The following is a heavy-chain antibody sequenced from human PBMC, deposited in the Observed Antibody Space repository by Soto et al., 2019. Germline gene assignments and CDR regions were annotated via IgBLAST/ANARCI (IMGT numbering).Heavy chain of an antibody. D-gene: IGHD2-15*01. Sequence: QVQLVQSGAEVQKPGSSVKVSCKASGGTFSSYAISWVRQAPGQGLEWMGGIIPIFGTASYAQKFQGRVTITADESTSTAYMELSSLRSEDTAVYYCASTYCSGGSCPMDAFDIWGQGTMVTVS. CDR1: GGTFSSYA. J-gene: IGHJ3*02. V-gene: IGHV1-69*01. CDR3: ASTYCSGGSCPMDAFDI. CDR2: IIPIFGTA.